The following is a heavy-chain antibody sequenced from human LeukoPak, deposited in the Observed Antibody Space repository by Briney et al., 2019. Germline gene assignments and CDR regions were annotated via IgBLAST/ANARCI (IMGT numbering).Heavy chain of an antibody. J-gene: IGHJ4*02. CDR2: IIPILDAT. V-gene: IGHV1-69*01. Sequence: SVKVSCKASGGTFSGYGFIWVRQAPGQGLEWMGGIIPILDATNYAQSFQGRVTITVDESTSTAYMELSSVRYEDTAVYYCAGDPPSRGFGVFDYWGQGTLVTVSS. CDR3: AGDPPSRGFGVFDY. D-gene: IGHD3-10*01. CDR1: GGTFSGYG.